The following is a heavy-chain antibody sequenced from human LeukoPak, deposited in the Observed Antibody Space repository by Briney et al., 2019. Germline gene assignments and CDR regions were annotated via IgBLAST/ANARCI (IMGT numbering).Heavy chain of an antibody. CDR1: GFTFSSYS. J-gene: IGHJ3*02. Sequence: GGSLRLSCAASGFTFSSYSMNWVRQAPGKGLEWVSSISSSSSYIYYADSVKGRFTISRDNAKNSLYLQMNSLRAEDAAVYYCARDRGRPAANDAFDIWGQGTTVTVSS. D-gene: IGHD2-2*01. CDR2: ISSSSSYI. V-gene: IGHV3-21*01. CDR3: ARDRGRPAANDAFDI.